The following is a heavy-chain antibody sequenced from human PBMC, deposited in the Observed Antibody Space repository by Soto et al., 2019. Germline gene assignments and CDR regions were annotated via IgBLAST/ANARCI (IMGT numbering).Heavy chain of an antibody. CDR1: GFTLSSYA. CDR3: AKDLYSGYDWDDY. Sequence: GGCLRLSCAASGFTLSSYAMSWDRQAPGKGLEWVSAISGSGGSTYYADSVRGRFTISRDNSKNTLYLQMNSLRAEDTAVYYCAKDLYSGYDWDDYWGQGTMVTVSS. V-gene: IGHV3-23*01. D-gene: IGHD5-12*01. J-gene: IGHJ4*02. CDR2: ISGSGGST.